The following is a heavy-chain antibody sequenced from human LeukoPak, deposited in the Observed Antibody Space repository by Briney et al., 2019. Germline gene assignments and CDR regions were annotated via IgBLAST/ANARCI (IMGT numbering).Heavy chain of an antibody. CDR1: GFTFSSYW. D-gene: IGHD3-9*01. V-gene: IGHV3-7*01. J-gene: IGHJ6*02. CDR2: IKQDGSEK. CDR3: AREGYDILTGGYCYGMDV. Sequence: PGGSLRLSCAASGFTFSSYWMSWVRQAPGKGLEWVANIKQDGSEKYYVDSVKGRSTISRDNAKNSLYLQMNSLRAEDTAVYYCAREGYDILTGGYCYGMDVWGQGTTVTVSS.